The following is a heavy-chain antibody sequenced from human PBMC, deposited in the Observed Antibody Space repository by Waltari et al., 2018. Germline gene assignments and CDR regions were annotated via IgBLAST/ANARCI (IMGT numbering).Heavy chain of an antibody. CDR1: GFTVSSNY. CDR3: ARAPKEVDTAMVTDY. J-gene: IGHJ4*02. V-gene: IGHV3-53*02. Sequence: EVQLVETGGGLIQPGGSLRLSCAASGFTVSSNYMSWVRQAPGKGLEWVSVIYSGGSTYYADSVKGRFTISRDNSKNTLYLQMNSLRAEDTAVYYCARAPKEVDTAMVTDYWGQGTLVTVSS. CDR2: IYSGGST. D-gene: IGHD5-18*01.